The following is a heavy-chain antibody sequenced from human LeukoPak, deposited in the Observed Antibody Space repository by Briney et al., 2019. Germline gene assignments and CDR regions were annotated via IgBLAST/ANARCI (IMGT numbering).Heavy chain of an antibody. V-gene: IGHV3-23*01. J-gene: IGHJ3*02. Sequence: GGSLRLSCAASGFTFSSYAMSWVRQAPGKGLEWVSTFSGSGGSTYYADSVKGRFTISRDNSKNALYLQMNSLRAEDTAVYYCAKDPTYHSDAFDIWGQGTMVTVSS. CDR3: AKDPTYHSDAFDI. CDR2: FSGSGGST. D-gene: IGHD2-2*01. CDR1: GFTFSSYA.